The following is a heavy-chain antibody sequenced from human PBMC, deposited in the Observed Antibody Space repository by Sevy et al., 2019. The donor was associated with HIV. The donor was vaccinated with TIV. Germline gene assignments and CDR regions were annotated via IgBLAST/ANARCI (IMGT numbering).Heavy chain of an antibody. CDR2: INHSGST. V-gene: IGHV4-34*01. D-gene: IGHD6-19*01. J-gene: IGHJ4*02. CDR3: ASVRIAVAGTDYFDY. CDR1: GGPFSGYY. Sequence: SQTLSLTCAVYGGPFSGYYWSWIRQPPGKGLEWIGEINHSGSTNYNPSLKSRVTISVDTSKNQFSLKLSSVTAADTAVYYCASVRIAVAGTDYFDYWGQGTLVTVSS.